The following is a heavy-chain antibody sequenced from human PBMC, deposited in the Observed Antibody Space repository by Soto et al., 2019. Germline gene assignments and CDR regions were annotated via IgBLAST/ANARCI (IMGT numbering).Heavy chain of an antibody. CDR2: IIPIFGTA. CDR1: GGTFSSYA. V-gene: IGHV1-69*12. J-gene: IGHJ6*02. D-gene: IGHD2-15*01. Sequence: QVQLVQSGAEVKKPGSSVKVSCKASGGTFSSYAISCVRQAPGQGLEWMGGIIPIFGTANYAQKFQGRVTITADESTSTAYMELSSLRSEDTAVYYCERPRDGVVVVVAAMVNYGMDVWGQGTTVTVSS. CDR3: ERPRDGVVVVVAAMVNYGMDV.